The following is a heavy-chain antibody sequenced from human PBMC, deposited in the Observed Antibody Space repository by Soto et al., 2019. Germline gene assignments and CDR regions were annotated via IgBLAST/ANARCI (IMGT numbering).Heavy chain of an antibody. V-gene: IGHV6-1*01. CDR2: TYYRSKWYN. D-gene: IGHD2-21*01. J-gene: IGHJ1*01. CDR1: GDSVSNKSAT. Sequence: SQTLALTCAIAGDSVSNKSATSDGIRQSQSRGLEWLGRTYYRSKWYNDYAVSVKGRITINPDTSNNQLSLQLNSVTPDDTAFFFYERVITKIYTVSLRDGIPVSVQ. CDR3: ERVITKIYTVSLRDGIPVSVQ.